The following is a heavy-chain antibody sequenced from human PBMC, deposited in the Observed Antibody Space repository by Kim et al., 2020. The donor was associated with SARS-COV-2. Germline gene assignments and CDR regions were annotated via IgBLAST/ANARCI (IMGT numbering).Heavy chain of an antibody. CDR1: GYSFTSYW. D-gene: IGHD3-3*01. CDR3: ARIDYDFWSGYYNYYYGMDV. J-gene: IGHJ6*02. V-gene: IGHV5-51*01. CDR2: IYPGDSDT. Sequence: GESLKISCKGSGYSFTSYWIGWVRQMPGKGLEWMGIIYPGDSDTRYSPSFQGQVTISADKSISTAYLQWSSLKASDTAMYYCARIDYDFWSGYYNYYYGMDVWGQGTTVTVSS.